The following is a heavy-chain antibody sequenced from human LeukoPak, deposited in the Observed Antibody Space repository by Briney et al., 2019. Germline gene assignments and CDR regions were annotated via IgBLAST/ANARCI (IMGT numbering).Heavy chain of an antibody. CDR1: GESISGFY. CDR3: ARGVVIAPQTFDY. CDR2: IYYSGST. J-gene: IGHJ4*02. V-gene: IGHV4-59*01. D-gene: IGHD2-21*01. Sequence: SETLSLTCTVSGESISGFYWTWIRQPPGKGREGSGYIYYSGSTKYNPALKSRVTISVDTSKNQFYLKLSSVTAADTAVYYCARGVVIAPQTFDYWGQGTLVTVST.